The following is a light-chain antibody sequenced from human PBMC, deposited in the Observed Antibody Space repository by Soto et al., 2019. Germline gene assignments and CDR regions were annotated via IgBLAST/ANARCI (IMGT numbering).Light chain of an antibody. Sequence: ELVMAQSRETLSLSRGERATQTCRASQSVSSYLAWYQQKPGQAPRLLIYDASNRATGIPARFSGSGSGTDFTLTISSLEPEYFAVYYCQQRSNGPSTFGQGTRLEIK. CDR3: QQRSNGPST. CDR2: DAS. J-gene: IGKJ5*01. V-gene: IGKV3-11*01. CDR1: QSVSSY.